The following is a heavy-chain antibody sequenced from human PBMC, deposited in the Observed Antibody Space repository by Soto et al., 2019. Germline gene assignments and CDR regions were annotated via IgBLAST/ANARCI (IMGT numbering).Heavy chain of an antibody. CDR3: ARVDYDILTGYSDNWFDP. D-gene: IGHD3-9*01. CDR2: ISAYNGNT. Sequence: ASVKVSCKASGGTFSRYAISWVRQAPGQGLEWMGWISAYNGNTNYAQKLQGRVTMTTDTSTSTAYMELRSLRSDDTAVYYCARVDYDILTGYSDNWFDPWGQGTLVTVSS. CDR1: GGTFSRYA. V-gene: IGHV1-18*01. J-gene: IGHJ5*02.